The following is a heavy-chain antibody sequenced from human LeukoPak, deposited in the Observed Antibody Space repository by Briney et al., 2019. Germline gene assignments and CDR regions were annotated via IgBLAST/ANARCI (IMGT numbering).Heavy chain of an antibody. V-gene: IGHV1-2*02. CDR1: GYTFTSYD. CDR2: INPNSGGT. D-gene: IGHD4-11*01. Sequence: ASVKVSCKASGYTFTSYDINWVRQATGQGLEWMGWINPNSGGTNYAQKFQGRVTMTRDTSISTAYMELSRLRSDDTAVYYCARALTTKPLLSDYWGQGTLVTVSS. J-gene: IGHJ4*02. CDR3: ARALTTKPLLSDY.